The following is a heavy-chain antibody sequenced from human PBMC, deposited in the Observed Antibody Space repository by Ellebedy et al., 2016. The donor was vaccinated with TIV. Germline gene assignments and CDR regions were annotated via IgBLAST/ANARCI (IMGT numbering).Heavy chain of an antibody. D-gene: IGHD3-3*01. CDR3: ARGRGTIFGVVIHHDAFDI. V-gene: IGHV4-34*01. CDR2: INHSGST. Sequence: SETLSLTXAVYGGSFSGYYWSWIRQPPGKGLEWIGEINHSGSTNYNPFLKSRVTISVDTSKNQFSLKLSSVTAADTAVYYCARGRGTIFGVVIHHDAFDIWGQGTMVTVSS. J-gene: IGHJ3*02. CDR1: GGSFSGYY.